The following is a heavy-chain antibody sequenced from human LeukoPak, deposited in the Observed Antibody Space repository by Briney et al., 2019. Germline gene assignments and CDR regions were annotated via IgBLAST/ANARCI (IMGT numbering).Heavy chain of an antibody. CDR2: IYYSGST. CDR3: ARDGGRVYCSSTSCFVGYFDY. CDR1: GGSISSGGYY. V-gene: IGHV4-31*03. Sequence: SETLSLTCTVSGGSISSGGYYWSWIRQPPGKGLEWIGYIYYSGSTYYNPSLKSRVTLSVDTSKNQFSLKLSSVTAADTAVYYCARDGGRVYCSSTSCFVGYFDYWGQGTLVTVSS. D-gene: IGHD2-2*01. J-gene: IGHJ4*02.